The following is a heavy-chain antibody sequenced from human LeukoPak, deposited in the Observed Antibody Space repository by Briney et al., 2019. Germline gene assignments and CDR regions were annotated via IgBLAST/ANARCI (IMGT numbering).Heavy chain of an antibody. CDR2: IYTSGST. CDR3: ARDGSSSWYSVGWFDP. CDR1: GGSISSYY. D-gene: IGHD6-13*01. J-gene: IGHJ5*02. V-gene: IGHV4-4*07. Sequence: PSETLSLTCTVSGGSISSYYWSWIRQPAGKGLEWIGRIYTSGSTNYNPYLKSRVTMSVDTSKNQFSLKLSSVTAADTAVYYCARDGSSSWYSVGWFDPWGQGTLVTVSS.